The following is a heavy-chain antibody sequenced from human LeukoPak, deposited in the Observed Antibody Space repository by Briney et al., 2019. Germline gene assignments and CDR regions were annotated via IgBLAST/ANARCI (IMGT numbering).Heavy chain of an antibody. V-gene: IGHV3-21*01. CDR3: ARGGGYDILTGYYSGRALDY. Sequence: GGSLRLSCAASGFTFSSYSMNWVRQAPGKGLEWVSSISSSSSYIYYADSVKGRFTISRDNAKNSLYLQMNSLRAEDTAVYYCARGGGYDILTGYYSGRALDYWGQGTLVTVSS. CDR1: GFTFSSYS. CDR2: ISSSSSYI. J-gene: IGHJ4*02. D-gene: IGHD3-9*01.